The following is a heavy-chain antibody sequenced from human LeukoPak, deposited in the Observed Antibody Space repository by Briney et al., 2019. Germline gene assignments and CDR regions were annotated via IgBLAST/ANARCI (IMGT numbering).Heavy chain of an antibody. V-gene: IGHV3-7*01. CDR2: IKQDGSEK. CDR1: GFTFSSYW. CDR3: ASAIAAAGADY. J-gene: IGHJ4*02. Sequence: GGSLRLSCAASGFTFSSYWMSWVRQAPGKGLEWVANIKQDGSEKYYVDSVKGRFTISRDDAKNSLYLQMNSLRAEDTAVYYCASAIAAAGADYWGQGTLVTVSS. D-gene: IGHD6-13*01.